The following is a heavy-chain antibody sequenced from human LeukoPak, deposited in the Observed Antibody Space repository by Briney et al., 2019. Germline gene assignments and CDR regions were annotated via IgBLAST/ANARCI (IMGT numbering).Heavy chain of an antibody. D-gene: IGHD2-2*01. CDR2: ISSSSSYI. Sequence: GGSLRLSCAASGFTFSSYSMNWVRQAPGKGLEWVSSISSSSSYIYYADSVKGRFTISRDNAKNSLYLQMNSLRAEDTAVYYCARDPADCSSTSCFTNPILDYWGQETLVTVSS. CDR1: GFTFSSYS. J-gene: IGHJ4*02. CDR3: ARDPADCSSTSCFTNPILDY. V-gene: IGHV3-21*01.